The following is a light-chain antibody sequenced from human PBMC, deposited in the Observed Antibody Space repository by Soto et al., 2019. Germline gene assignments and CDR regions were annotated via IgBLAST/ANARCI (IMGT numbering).Light chain of an antibody. Sequence: QSALTQPASVSGSPGQSITISCTGTSSDAGNYNFVSWYQQHPGKAPKVIIYEDSTRPSGVSNRISGSQSGNTASLTISGLQAEDEADYSCCSYAGSSTSWVFCGGTQLTVL. CDR1: SSDAGNYNF. J-gene: IGLJ3*02. V-gene: IGLV2-23*01. CDR2: EDS. CDR3: CSYAGSSTSWV.